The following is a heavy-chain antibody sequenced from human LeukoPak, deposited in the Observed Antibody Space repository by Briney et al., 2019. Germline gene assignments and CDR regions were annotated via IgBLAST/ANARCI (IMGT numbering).Heavy chain of an antibody. D-gene: IGHD3-10*01. CDR1: GGSISSYY. V-gene: IGHV4-59*12. CDR3: ARGLSPRINMVRGVRPPFRGVFDY. J-gene: IGHJ4*02. CDR2: IYYSGST. Sequence: SETLSLTCTVSGGSISSYYWSWLRQPPGKGLECIGYIYYSGSTNYNPSLKSRVNISIDTSRTQFSLKLSSVTAADTAVYYCARGLSPRINMVRGVRPPFRGVFDYWGQGTLVTVSS.